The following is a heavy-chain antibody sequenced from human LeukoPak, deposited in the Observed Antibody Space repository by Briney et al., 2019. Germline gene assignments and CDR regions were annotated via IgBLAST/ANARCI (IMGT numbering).Heavy chain of an antibody. CDR3: AKDQIPYYYGSGGGVLGYYFDY. CDR1: GFTFSTYG. V-gene: IGHV3-30*18. Sequence: QSGGSLRLSCAASGFTFSTYGMHWVRQAPGKGLEWVAVISYDGSDKYYADSVKGRFTISRDNSKNTLYLQMNSLRAEDTAVYYCAKDQIPYYYGSGGGVLGYYFDYWGQGTLVTVSS. CDR2: ISYDGSDK. J-gene: IGHJ4*02. D-gene: IGHD3-10*01.